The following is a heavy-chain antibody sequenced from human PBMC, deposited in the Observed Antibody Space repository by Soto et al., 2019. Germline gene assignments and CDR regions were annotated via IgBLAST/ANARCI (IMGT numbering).Heavy chain of an antibody. V-gene: IGHV4-61*01. J-gene: IGHJ4*02. D-gene: IGHD3-3*01. CDR3: ASLLPYYGFWSGYPYYFGY. CDR1: GGSVSSGSYY. Sequence: SETLSLTCTVSGGSVSSGSYYWSWIRQPPGKGLEWIGYIYYSGSTNYNPSLKSRVTISVDTSKNQFSLKRSSVTAADTAVYYCASLLPYYGFWSGYPYYFGYWGQRPLVTVSS. CDR2: IYYSGST.